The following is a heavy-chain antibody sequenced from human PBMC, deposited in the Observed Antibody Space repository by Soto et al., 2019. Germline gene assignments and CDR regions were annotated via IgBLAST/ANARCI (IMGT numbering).Heavy chain of an antibody. CDR3: ARDKGFSSTWYDY. V-gene: IGHV3-11*01. Sequence: QVQLVESGGGLVKPGGSLRLSCAASGFTFSDYDMTWIRQAPGKGLEWVSYISTSGSAVYYADSVKGRFTISRDNAKNSLYLQMNSLRAEDTAVYYCARDKGFSSTWYDYWGQGTLVTVSS. J-gene: IGHJ4*02. CDR2: ISTSGSAV. D-gene: IGHD6-13*01. CDR1: GFTFSDYD.